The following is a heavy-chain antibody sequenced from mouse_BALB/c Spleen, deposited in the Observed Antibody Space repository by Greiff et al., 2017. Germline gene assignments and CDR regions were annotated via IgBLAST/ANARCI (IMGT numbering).Heavy chain of an antibody. CDR1: GFTFSSYT. D-gene: IGHD6-5*01. V-gene: IGHV5-12-2*01. J-gene: IGHJ1*01. CDR3: TSSYLGDFDV. Sequence: EVKLVESGGGLVQPGGSLKLSCAASGFTFSSYTMSWVRQTPEKRLEWVAYISNGGGSTYYPDTVKGRFTISRDNAKNTLYLQMSSLKSEDTAMYYCTSSYLGDFDVWGAGTTVTVSS. CDR2: ISNGGGST.